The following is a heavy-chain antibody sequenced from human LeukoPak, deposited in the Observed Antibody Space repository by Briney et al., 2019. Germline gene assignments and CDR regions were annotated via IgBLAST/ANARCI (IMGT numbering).Heavy chain of an antibody. V-gene: IGHV3-74*01. D-gene: IGHD1-26*01. J-gene: IGHJ4*02. CDR3: ARDTYSIAE. Sequence: PGGSLRLSCAASGFTPSNYWMHWVRQAPGKGLVWVSLIHSDGGTTNYADSVKGRFTISRDNAKNTLYLQMNSLRVEDTAVYYCARDTYSIAEWGQGTLVTVSS. CDR2: IHSDGGTT. CDR1: GFTPSNYW.